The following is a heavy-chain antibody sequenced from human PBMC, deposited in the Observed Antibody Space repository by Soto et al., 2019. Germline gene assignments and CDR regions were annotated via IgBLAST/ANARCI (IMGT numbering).Heavy chain of an antibody. CDR3: QKDLAPIAAGGMDV. CDR1: GFAFSSYG. CDR2: ISYDGSSK. Sequence: GGSLRLSGTAAGFAFSSYGMHWVLQAPGNGLEWVAVISYDGSSKYYADSVKGRFTISRDNSKNTLYLQMNSLRAEHTAVYHCQKDLAPIAAGGMDVWGQGTTVTVSS. D-gene: IGHD6-25*01. J-gene: IGHJ6*02. V-gene: IGHV3-30*18.